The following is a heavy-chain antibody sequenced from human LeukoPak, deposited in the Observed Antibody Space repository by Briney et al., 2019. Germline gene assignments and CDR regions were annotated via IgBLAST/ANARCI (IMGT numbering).Heavy chain of an antibody. J-gene: IGHJ3*02. CDR1: GYTFTSYY. D-gene: IGHD3-9*01. Sequence: ASVKVSCKASGYTFTSYYMHWVRQAPGQGLEWMGIINPSGGSTSYAQKFQGRVTMTRDTSTSTVYMELSSLRSEDTAVYYCARENHNYDILTGPGDAFDIWGQETMVTVSS. V-gene: IGHV1-46*01. CDR3: ARENHNYDILTGPGDAFDI. CDR2: INPSGGST.